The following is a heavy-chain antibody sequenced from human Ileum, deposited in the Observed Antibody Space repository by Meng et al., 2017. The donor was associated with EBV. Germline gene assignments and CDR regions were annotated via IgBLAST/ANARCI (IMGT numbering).Heavy chain of an antibody. Sequence: ESGTGLVKPSETLSLTGPASGDSISSSNHWWGWIRQPPGKGLEGDGTICYSGSTFYNTSLKSRVTISLDTSKNQFALKVSSVTAADTAVYYCARRYYGVPFDNWGQGTLVTVSS. J-gene: IGHJ4*02. CDR2: ICYSGST. D-gene: IGHD3-3*01. CDR1: GDSISSSNHW. V-gene: IGHV4-39*01. CDR3: ARRYYGVPFDN.